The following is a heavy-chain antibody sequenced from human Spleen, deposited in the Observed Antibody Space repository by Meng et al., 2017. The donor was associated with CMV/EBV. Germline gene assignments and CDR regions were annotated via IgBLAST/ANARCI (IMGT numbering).Heavy chain of an antibody. D-gene: IGHD3-3*01. CDR3: AAFGFLEWLPPGY. CDR1: GGSISSGDYY. V-gene: IGHV4-30-4*08. Sequence: QGQLQESGPGLVNPSQTLSPTCTVSGGSISSGDYYWSWIRQPPGKGLEWIGYIYYSGSTYYNPSLKSRVTISVDTSKNQFSLKLSSVTAADTAVYYCAAFGFLEWLPPGYWGQGTLVTVSS. J-gene: IGHJ4*02. CDR2: IYYSGST.